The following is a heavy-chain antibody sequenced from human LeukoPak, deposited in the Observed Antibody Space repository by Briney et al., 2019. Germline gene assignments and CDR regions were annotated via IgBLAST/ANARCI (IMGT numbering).Heavy chain of an antibody. D-gene: IGHD3-22*01. CDR2: IYPGDSDT. CDR3: ARGYYYDSSGHYYFDY. Sequence: GESPKISCKGSGYSFTSYWIGWVRQMPGKGLEWMGIIYPGDSDTRYSPSFQGQVTISADKSTSTAYLQWSSLKASDTAMYYCARGYYYDSSGHYYFDYWGQGTLVTVSS. J-gene: IGHJ4*02. V-gene: IGHV5-51*01. CDR1: GYSFTSYW.